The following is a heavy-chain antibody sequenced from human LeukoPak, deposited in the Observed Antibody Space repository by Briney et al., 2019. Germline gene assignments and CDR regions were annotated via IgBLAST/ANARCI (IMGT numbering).Heavy chain of an antibody. CDR3: TTYPAFDH. D-gene: IGHD2-2*01. J-gene: IGHJ4*02. CDR2: MKSKTDGGTT. V-gene: IGHV3-15*01. CDR1: GFTFSSYW. Sequence: GGSLRLSCAASGFTFSSYWLSWVRQAPGKGLEWVGRMKSKTDGGTTDYAAPVKGRFTISRDDPKNTLYLQMNSLKSEDTAVYYCTTYPAFDHWGQGTLVTVSS.